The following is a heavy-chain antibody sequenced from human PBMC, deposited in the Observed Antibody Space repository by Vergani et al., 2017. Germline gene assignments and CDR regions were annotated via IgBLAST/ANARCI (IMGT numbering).Heavy chain of an antibody. CDR2: MNPNSGNT. J-gene: IGHJ6*02. CDR1: GYTFTSYD. CDR3: ARALYCTNGACYYYYYGMDV. D-gene: IGHD2-8*01. V-gene: IGHV1-8*01. Sequence: QVQLVQSGAEVKKPGASVKVSCKASGYTFTSYDINWVRQATGQGLEWMGWMNPNSGNTGYAQKFQGRVTMTRNTSISTAYMGLSSLRSEDTAVYYCARALYCTNGACYYYYYGMDVWGQGTTVTVSS.